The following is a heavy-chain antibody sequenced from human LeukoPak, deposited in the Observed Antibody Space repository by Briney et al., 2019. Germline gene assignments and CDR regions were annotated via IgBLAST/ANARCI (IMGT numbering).Heavy chain of an antibody. J-gene: IGHJ1*01. CDR1: GGSISSGGYS. CDR2: IYHSGST. CDR3: ARVDSSGYYHAEYFQH. V-gene: IGHV4-30-2*01. D-gene: IGHD3-22*01. Sequence: SETLSLTCAVSGGSISSGGYSWSWIRQPPGKGLEWIGYIYHSGSTYYNPSLKSRVTISVDRSKNQFSLKLSSVTAADTAVYYCARVDSSGYYHAEYFQHWGQGTLVTVSS.